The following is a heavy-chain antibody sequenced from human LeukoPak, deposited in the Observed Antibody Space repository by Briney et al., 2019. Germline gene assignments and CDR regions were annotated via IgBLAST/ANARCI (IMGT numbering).Heavy chain of an antibody. CDR1: GGSISSSSYY. CDR2: IYYSGST. CDR3: ARALIVVVPAAIWHDAFDI. V-gene: IGHV4-39*07. J-gene: IGHJ3*02. D-gene: IGHD2-2*01. Sequence: KSSETLSLTCTVSGGSISSSSYYWGWIRQPPGKGLEWIGSIYYSGSTYYNPSLKSRVTISVDRSKNQFSLKLSSVTAADTAVYYCARALIVVVPAAIWHDAFDIWGQGTMVTVSS.